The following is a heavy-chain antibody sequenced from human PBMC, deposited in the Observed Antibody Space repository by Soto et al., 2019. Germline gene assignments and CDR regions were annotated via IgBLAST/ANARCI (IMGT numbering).Heavy chain of an antibody. CDR1: DFPCDGVS. V-gene: IGHV3-49*04. J-gene: IGHJ4*02. Sequence: GRAVKCSCTGSDFPCDGVSIPWVPRASGKELEWVGLIRTTSYQPTTEYAAAVKGRCNLSRHPSNGIAYTQMNSLNLEDPAVYYCSGGESPATAYFSLQWGEGT. CDR2: IRTTSYQPTT. D-gene: IGHD3-16*01. CDR3: SGGESPATAYFSLQ.